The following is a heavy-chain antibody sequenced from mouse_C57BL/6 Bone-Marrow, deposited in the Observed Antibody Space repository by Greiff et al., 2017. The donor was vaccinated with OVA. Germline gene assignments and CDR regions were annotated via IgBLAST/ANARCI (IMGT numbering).Heavy chain of an antibody. J-gene: IGHJ3*01. CDR1: GYSITSGYY. Sequence: ESGPGLVKPSQSLSLTCSVTGYSITSGYYWNWIRQFPGNKLEWMGYISYDGSNNYNPSLKNRISITRDTSKNQFFLKLNSVTTEDTATYYCARGDGSWFAYWGQGTLVTVSA. V-gene: IGHV3-6*01. D-gene: IGHD1-1*01. CDR2: ISYDGSN. CDR3: ARGDGSWFAY.